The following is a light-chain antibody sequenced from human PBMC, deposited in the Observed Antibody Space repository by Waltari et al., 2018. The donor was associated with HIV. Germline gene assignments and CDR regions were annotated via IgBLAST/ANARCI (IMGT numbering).Light chain of an antibody. CDR1: NIGSKS. Sequence: SYVLTQPPSVSVAPGQTARITCGGNNIGSKSVHWYQQKPGQAPVLVVYDDSDRPSGIPGRFSGSNSGNTATLTISRVEAGDEADYYCQVWDSSSAHFGTGTKVTVL. CDR3: QVWDSSSAH. CDR2: DDS. V-gene: IGLV3-21*02. J-gene: IGLJ1*01.